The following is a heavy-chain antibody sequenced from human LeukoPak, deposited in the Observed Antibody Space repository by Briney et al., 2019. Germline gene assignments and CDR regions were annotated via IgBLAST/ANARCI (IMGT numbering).Heavy chain of an antibody. J-gene: IGHJ4*02. V-gene: IGHV3-21*01. CDR3: ARDEKRYCSGGSCPAYFDY. CDR1: GFTFSSYS. Sequence: GGSLRLSCAASGFTFSSYSMNWVRQAPGKGLEWVSSISSSSSYIYYADSVKGRFTISRDNAKNSLYLQMNSLRAEDTAVYYCARDEKRYCSGGSCPAYFDYWGQGTLVTVSS. CDR2: ISSSSSYI. D-gene: IGHD2-15*01.